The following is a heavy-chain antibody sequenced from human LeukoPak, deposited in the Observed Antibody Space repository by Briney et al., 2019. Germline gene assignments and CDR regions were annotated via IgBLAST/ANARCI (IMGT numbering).Heavy chain of an antibody. Sequence: SSVKVSCKASGYTFTRYGIRWVRQAPGQGLEWMGWISAYNGNTIYAQKLQGRVTMTTDTSTSTAYMELRSLRSDDTAVYCCARGGLRLGELSPTPDYWGQGTLVTVSS. V-gene: IGHV1-18*01. CDR2: ISAYNGNT. D-gene: IGHD3-16*02. J-gene: IGHJ4*02. CDR1: GYTFTRYG. CDR3: ARGGLRLGELSPTPDY.